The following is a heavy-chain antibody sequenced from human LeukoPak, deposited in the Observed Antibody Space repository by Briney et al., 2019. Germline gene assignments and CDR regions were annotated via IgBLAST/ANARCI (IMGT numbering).Heavy chain of an antibody. Sequence: GTSLRLSCAASGFTFSRHGIHWVRQAPGKGLEWEAVVSSDGGTTYYADSVKGRFTISRDNSKNTLYLQMNSLRGEDTAIYYCTKESATGSRYSFDYWGQGTLVTVSS. V-gene: IGHV3-30*18. D-gene: IGHD2-15*01. CDR1: GFTFSRHG. CDR2: VSSDGGTT. J-gene: IGHJ4*02. CDR3: TKESATGSRYSFDY.